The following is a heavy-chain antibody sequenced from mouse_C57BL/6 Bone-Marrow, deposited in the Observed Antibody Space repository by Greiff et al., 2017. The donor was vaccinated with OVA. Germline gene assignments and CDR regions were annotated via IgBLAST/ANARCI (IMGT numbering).Heavy chain of an antibody. Sequence: VQLQQPGAELVKPGASVKLSCKASGYTFTSYWMQWVKQRPGQGLEWIGEIDPSDSYTNYNQKFKGKATMTVDTSSSTAYMQLSSLTSEDSAVYDCAGSSYYSDGGFAYWGQGTLVTVSA. CDR3: AGSSYYSDGGFAY. J-gene: IGHJ3*01. V-gene: IGHV1-50*01. CDR2: IDPSDSYT. D-gene: IGHD2-12*01. CDR1: GYTFTSYW.